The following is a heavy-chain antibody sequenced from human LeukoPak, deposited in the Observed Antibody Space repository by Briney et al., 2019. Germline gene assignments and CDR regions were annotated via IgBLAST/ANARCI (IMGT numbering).Heavy chain of an antibody. V-gene: IGHV5-51*01. CDR2: IYPGDSDT. Sequence: HGESLKISCKGSGYSFTSYWIGWVRQMPGKGLEWMGIIYPGDSDTRYSPSFQGQVTISADKSISTAYLQWSSLKASDTAMYYCAGLEVADPMVRGSVLPTNAPYFDYWGQGTLVTVSS. CDR1: GYSFTSYW. J-gene: IGHJ4*02. CDR3: AGLEVADPMVRGSVLPTNAPYFDY. D-gene: IGHD3-10*01.